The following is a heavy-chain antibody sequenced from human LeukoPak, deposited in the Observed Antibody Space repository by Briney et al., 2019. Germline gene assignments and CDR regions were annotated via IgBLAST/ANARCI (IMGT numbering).Heavy chain of an antibody. CDR1: GGSISIGDYY. D-gene: IGHD3-22*01. J-gene: IGHJ4*02. Sequence: SETLSLTCTVSGGSISIGDYYWSWIRQPPGKGLEWIGYIYYSGSTYYNPSLKSRVSISVDMSKNQFSLKLSSVTAADTAVYYCARSRGSGYYSLPGYWGQGTLVTVSS. CDR2: IYYSGST. CDR3: ARSRGSGYYSLPGY. V-gene: IGHV4-30-4*01.